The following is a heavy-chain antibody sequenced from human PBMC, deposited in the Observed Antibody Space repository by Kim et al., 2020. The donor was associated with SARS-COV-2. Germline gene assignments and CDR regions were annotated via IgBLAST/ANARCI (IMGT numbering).Heavy chain of an antibody. J-gene: IGHJ4*02. V-gene: IGHV3-15*01. CDR2: IKSKNDGGAA. Sequence: GGSLRLSCAASGFTFTTAWMTWVRQGPGKGLEWVGRIKSKNDGGAAEYAAPLKGSXTISRDDSKSTVYLQMSSLKIEDTAVYYCTXHDLSDLRNYWGQGTLVTVS. CDR1: GFTFTTAW. D-gene: IGHD2-21*02. CDR3: TXHDLSDLRNY.